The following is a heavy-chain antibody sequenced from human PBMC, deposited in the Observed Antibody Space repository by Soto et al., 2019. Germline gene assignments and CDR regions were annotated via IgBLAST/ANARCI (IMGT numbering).Heavy chain of an antibody. V-gene: IGHV1-18*01. Sequence: ASVKVSCKASGYTFTSYGISWVRQAPGQGLEWMGWISAYNGNTNYAQKLQGRVTMTTDTSTSTAYMELRSLRSEDTAVYYCATDPSKGYYGMDVWGQGTTVTVSS. CDR3: ATDPSKGYYGMDV. J-gene: IGHJ6*02. CDR2: ISAYNGNT. CDR1: GYTFTSYG. D-gene: IGHD4-4*01.